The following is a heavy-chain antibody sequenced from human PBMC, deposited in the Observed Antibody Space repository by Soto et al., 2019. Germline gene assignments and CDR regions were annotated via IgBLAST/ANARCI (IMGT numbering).Heavy chain of an antibody. CDR1: GFSVSSNY. V-gene: IGHV3-53*01. D-gene: IGHD1-26*01. J-gene: IGHJ5*02. CDR3: ARHRHPRGTVGATSPLDP. CDR2: HYSGGST. Sequence: GGSLRLSCTISGFSVSSNYLSWVRQAPGKGLEWVSVHYSGGSTYYADSVQGRFTISRDKSNNTLYLQMRRVRAEDTAVYFCARHRHPRGTVGATSPLDPWGQGTQVTVSS.